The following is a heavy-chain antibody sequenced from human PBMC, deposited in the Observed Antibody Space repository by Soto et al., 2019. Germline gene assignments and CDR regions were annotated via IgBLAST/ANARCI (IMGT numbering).Heavy chain of an antibody. V-gene: IGHV3-13*01. J-gene: IGHJ6*02. Sequence: WGSLRLSCAASGFTFISYDMHLGRQSALKCLEWVSAIGTAGDTYYPGSVKGRFTISRENAKNSLYLQMNSLRAGDTAVYYCARDGLDCSGGSCYLHYYGMDVWGQGTTVTVSS. D-gene: IGHD2-15*01. CDR3: ARDGLDCSGGSCYLHYYGMDV. CDR2: IGTAGDT. CDR1: GFTFISYD.